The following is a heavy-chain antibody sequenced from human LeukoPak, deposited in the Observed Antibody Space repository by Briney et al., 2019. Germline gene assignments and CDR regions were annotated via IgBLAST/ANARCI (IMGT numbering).Heavy chain of an antibody. CDR3: ARMSTSSWYVCDY. J-gene: IGHJ4*02. CDR2: IEQDGGEK. CDR1: GFTFSSYW. Sequence: GGSLRLSCAASGFTFSSYWMTWVRQSPGKGLEWVANIEQDGGEKYYVDSVTGRFTISRDNAKNSLYLQMNSLRAEDTAVYYCARMSTSSWYVCDYWGQGTLVTVSS. D-gene: IGHD6-13*01. V-gene: IGHV3-7*01.